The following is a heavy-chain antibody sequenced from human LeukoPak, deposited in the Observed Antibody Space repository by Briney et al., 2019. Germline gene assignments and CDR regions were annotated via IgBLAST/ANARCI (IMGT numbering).Heavy chain of an antibody. D-gene: IGHD2-8*02. CDR2: IYYSGST. Sequence: SETLSLTCTVSGGSISSGGYYWSWIRQHPGKGLEWIGYIYYSGSTYYNPSLKSRVTISVDTSKNQFSLKLSSVTAADTAVYYCARVYWGSQFHSFSYYFDYWGQGTLVTVSS. V-gene: IGHV4-31*03. J-gene: IGHJ4*02. CDR3: ARVYWGSQFHSFSYYFDY. CDR1: GGSISSGGYY.